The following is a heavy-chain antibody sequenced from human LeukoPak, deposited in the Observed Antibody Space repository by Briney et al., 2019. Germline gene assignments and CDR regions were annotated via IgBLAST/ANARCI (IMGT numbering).Heavy chain of an antibody. J-gene: IGHJ4*02. D-gene: IGHD5-24*01. CDR3: ARYLYSGRDGYNYRAFFDY. Sequence: SETLSLTCTVSGGSISSSSYYWGWIRQPPGKGLEWIGSIYHSGSTYYNPSLKSRVTISVDTSKNQFSLKLSSVTAADTAVYYCARYLYSGRDGYNYRAFFDYWGQGTLVTVSS. CDR1: GGSISSSSYY. CDR2: IYHSGST. V-gene: IGHV4-39*07.